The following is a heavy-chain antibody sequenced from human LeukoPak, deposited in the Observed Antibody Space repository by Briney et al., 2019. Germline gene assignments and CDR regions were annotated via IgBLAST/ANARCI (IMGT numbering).Heavy chain of an antibody. D-gene: IGHD3-22*01. Sequence: GGPLRLSCAASGFTLSILLMMELPAARGRALEWWANINQDGSEKYYVNSVQGRFTISRDNAKNSLYLQMNSLRAEDTAVYYCARDNEIVVVTTTSCYFDLWGRGTLVTVSS. CDR2: INQDGSEK. J-gene: IGHJ2*01. CDR3: ARDNEIVVVTTTSCYFDL. CDR1: GFTLSILL. V-gene: IGHV3-7*01.